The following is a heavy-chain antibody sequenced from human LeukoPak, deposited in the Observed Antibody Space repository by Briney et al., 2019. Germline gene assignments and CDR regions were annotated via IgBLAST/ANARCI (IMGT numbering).Heavy chain of an antibody. CDR2: ISIDGKNT. Sequence: GRSLRLSCAASGFTFNNYWMHWVRRAPGKGLEWVAVISIDGKNTFYTDSVRGRFTVARDNSKNTLYLQMNSLRVEDTAVYYCAKVLSSSWGYFGFWGQGTLVTVSS. CDR3: AKVLSSSWGYFGF. CDR1: GFTFNNYW. J-gene: IGHJ4*02. D-gene: IGHD6-13*01. V-gene: IGHV3-30*18.